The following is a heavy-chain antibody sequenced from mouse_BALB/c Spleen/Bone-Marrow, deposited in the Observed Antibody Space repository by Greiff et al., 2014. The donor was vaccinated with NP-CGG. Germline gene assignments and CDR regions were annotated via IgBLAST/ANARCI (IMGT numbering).Heavy chain of an antibody. CDR2: IYPGTGSS. CDR3: ARTSNPSMDY. Sequence: QVHVKQSGAELVRPGASVKLSCKTSGYIFTSYWIHWVQQRSGQGLEWIARIYPGTGSSYYNEKFKGKATLTADKSSSTAYRQLNSLKSEDSAVYFCARTSNPSMDYWGQGTSVTVSS. D-gene: IGHD2-5*01. V-gene: IGHV1-76*01. CDR1: GYIFTSYW. J-gene: IGHJ4*01.